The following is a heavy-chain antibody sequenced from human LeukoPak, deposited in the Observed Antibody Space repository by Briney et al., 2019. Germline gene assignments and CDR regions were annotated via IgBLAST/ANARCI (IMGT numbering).Heavy chain of an antibody. V-gene: IGHV3-23*01. CDR1: GFIFSSYA. CDR2: ISGSGGST. Sequence: GGSLRLSCAASGFIFSSYAMSWVRQAPGKGLEWVSVISGSGGSTYYADSVKGRFIISRDNSKNTLYLQMNGLRAEDTAVYYCAKDLHYDILTGLDYWGQGTLVTVSS. CDR3: AKDLHYDILTGLDY. J-gene: IGHJ4*02. D-gene: IGHD3-9*01.